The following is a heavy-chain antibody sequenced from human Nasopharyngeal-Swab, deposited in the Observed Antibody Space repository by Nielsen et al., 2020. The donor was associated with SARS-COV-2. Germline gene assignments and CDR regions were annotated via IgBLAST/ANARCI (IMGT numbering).Heavy chain of an antibody. Sequence: GSLRLSCTVSGGSVSSGSYYWSWIRQPPGKGLEWIGYIYYSGSTNYNPSLKSRVTISVDTSKNQFSLKLSSVTAADTAVYYCARGRVVPAASRYGMDVWGQGTTVTVSS. CDR1: GGSVSSGSYY. CDR3: ARGRVVPAASRYGMDV. CDR2: IYYSGST. V-gene: IGHV4-61*01. D-gene: IGHD2-2*01. J-gene: IGHJ6*02.